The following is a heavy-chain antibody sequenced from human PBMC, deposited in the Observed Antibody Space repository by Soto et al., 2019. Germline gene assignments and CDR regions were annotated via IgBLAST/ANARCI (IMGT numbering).Heavy chain of an antibody. CDR3: ARVANGVGAYY. V-gene: IGHV4-39*01. Sequence: QLQLQESGPGLVKPSETLSLTCTVSGGSISSSSYYWGWIRQPPGKGLEWIGSIYYSGSTYYNPSLKSRVTISVDTSKNQFSLKLSSVTAADTAVYYCARVANGVGAYYWGQGTLVTVSS. CDR1: GGSISSSSYY. J-gene: IGHJ4*02. D-gene: IGHD1-26*01. CDR2: IYYSGST.